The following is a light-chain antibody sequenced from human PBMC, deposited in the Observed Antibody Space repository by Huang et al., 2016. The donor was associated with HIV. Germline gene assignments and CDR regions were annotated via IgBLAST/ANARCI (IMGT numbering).Light chain of an antibody. Sequence: EFVLTQSPATLSLSPGERAPLSCRASQSISSYLAGYQPKPGQAPRLLFYDASCRATVIPARFIGSGSGTDFTLTISSLEPEDFAVYYCQQRSNGPPLFTFGPGTKVDIK. CDR3: QQRSNGPPLFT. J-gene: IGKJ3*01. CDR2: DAS. V-gene: IGKV3-11*01. CDR1: QSISSY.